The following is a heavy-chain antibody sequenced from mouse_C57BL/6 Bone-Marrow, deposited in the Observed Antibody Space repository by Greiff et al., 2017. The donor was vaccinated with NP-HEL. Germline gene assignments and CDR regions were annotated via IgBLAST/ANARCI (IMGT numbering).Heavy chain of an antibody. CDR2: INYDGSST. CDR3: AREDSSGGAWFAY. CDR1: GFTFSDYY. Sequence: EVQLVESEGGLVQPGSSMKLSCTASGFTFSDYYMAWVRQVPEKGLEWVANINYDGSSTYYLDSLKSRFIISRDNAKNILYLQMSSLKSEDTATYYCAREDSSGGAWFAYWGQGTLVTVSA. J-gene: IGHJ3*01. D-gene: IGHD3-2*02. V-gene: IGHV5-16*01.